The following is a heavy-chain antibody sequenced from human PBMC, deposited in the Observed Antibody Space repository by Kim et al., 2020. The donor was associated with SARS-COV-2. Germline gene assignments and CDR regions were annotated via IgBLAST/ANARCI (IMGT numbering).Heavy chain of an antibody. CDR2: ISSSSSYI. CDR3: ASYDYVWGSYHSWQTRRYYYYGMDV. Sequence: GGSLRLSCAASGFTFSSYSMNWVRQAPGKGLEWVSSISSSSSYIYYADSVKGRFTISRDNAKNSLYLQMNSLRAEDTAVYYCASYDYVWGSYHSWQTRRYYYYGMDVWGQGTTVTVSS. V-gene: IGHV3-21*01. J-gene: IGHJ6*02. CDR1: GFTFSSYS. D-gene: IGHD3-16*02.